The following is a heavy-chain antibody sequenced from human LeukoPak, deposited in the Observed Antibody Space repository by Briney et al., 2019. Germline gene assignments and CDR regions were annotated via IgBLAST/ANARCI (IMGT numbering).Heavy chain of an antibody. CDR3: ARFGNHYDFWSGSSEYYFDY. J-gene: IGHJ4*02. CDR2: IYYSGST. Sequence: SETLSLTCTVSGGSISSYYWSWIRQPPGKGLEWIGYIYYSGSTNYNPSLKSRLTISVDTSKNQFSLRLSSVTAADTAVYYCARFGNHYDFWSGSSEYYFDYWGQGTLVTVSS. V-gene: IGHV4-59*12. D-gene: IGHD3-3*01. CDR1: GGSISSYY.